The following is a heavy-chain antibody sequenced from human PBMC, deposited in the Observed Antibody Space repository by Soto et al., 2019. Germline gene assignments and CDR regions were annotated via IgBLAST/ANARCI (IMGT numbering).Heavy chain of an antibody. CDR3: ARDLGYYASSGYFDY. J-gene: IGHJ4*02. CDR1: GFTFSDYY. D-gene: IGHD3-22*01. Sequence: GGSLRLSCAASGFTFSDYYMSWIRQAPGKGLEWVSYISSSGSIIYYADSVKGRFTISRDNAKNSLYLQMNSLRAEDTAVYYCARDLGYYASSGYFDYWGQGTLVTVSS. V-gene: IGHV3-11*01. CDR2: ISSSGSII.